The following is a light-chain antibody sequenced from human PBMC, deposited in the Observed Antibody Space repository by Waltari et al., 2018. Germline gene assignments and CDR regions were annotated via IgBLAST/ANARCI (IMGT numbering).Light chain of an antibody. CDR3: SSYTSSSTYV. CDR2: EVT. Sequence: QSALAQPASVSASPGESITISCTGTSSDIGIFSYVSWYHQPPGKAPKLMIYEVTNRPSGVSNHYSGSKPGHTASLTISGLRAEDEADYYCSSYTSSSTYVFGTGTRVTVL. V-gene: IGLV2-14*01. CDR1: SSDIGIFSY. J-gene: IGLJ1*01.